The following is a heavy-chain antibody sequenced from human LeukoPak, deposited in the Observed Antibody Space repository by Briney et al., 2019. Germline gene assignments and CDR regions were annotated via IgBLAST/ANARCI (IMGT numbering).Heavy chain of an antibody. CDR3: ALGDAVTHYYYYMDV. Sequence: GASVKVSCKASGYTFTSYYMRWVRQAPGQGLEWMGIINPSGGSTSYAQKFQGRVTMTRDTSTSTVYMELSSLRSEDTAVYYCALGDAVTHYYYYMDVWGKGTTVTVPS. D-gene: IGHD3-16*01. CDR1: GYTFTSYY. CDR2: INPSGGST. J-gene: IGHJ6*03. V-gene: IGHV1-46*01.